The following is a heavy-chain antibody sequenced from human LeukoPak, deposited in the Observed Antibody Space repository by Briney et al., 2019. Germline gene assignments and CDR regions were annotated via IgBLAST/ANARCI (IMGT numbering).Heavy chain of an antibody. J-gene: IGHJ6*03. CDR3: ASVRRGFGESSKYYFYYYMDV. CDR1: GGSISSSSYY. CDR2: IYYSGST. Sequence: SETLSLTCTVSGGSISSSSYYWGWIRQPPGKGLEWIGNIYYSGSTYCNPSLKSRVTISVDTSKNQFSLKLSAVTAADTAVYYCASVRRGFGESSKYYFYYYMDVWGNGTTVTISS. D-gene: IGHD3-10*01. V-gene: IGHV4-39*01.